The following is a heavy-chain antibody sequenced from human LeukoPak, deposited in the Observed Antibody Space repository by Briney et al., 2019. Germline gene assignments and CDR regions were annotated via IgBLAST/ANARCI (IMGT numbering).Heavy chain of an antibody. CDR2: INGDGTII. CDR1: GFTFSSFY. CDR3: ARGLGQYYGTSDNWFDP. V-gene: IGHV3-74*01. D-gene: IGHD3-10*01. Sequence: GGSLRLSCAASGFTFSSFYMHWVRQAPGKGLVWVSRINGDGTIINYADSVKGRFTISRDNAKNTLNLQMNSLRAEDTAVYYCARGLGQYYGTSDNWFDPWGQGTLVTVSS. J-gene: IGHJ5*02.